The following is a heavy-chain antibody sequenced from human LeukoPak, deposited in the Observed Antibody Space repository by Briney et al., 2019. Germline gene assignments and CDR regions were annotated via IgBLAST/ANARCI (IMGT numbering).Heavy chain of an antibody. CDR1: GGSISTYY. Sequence: SETLSLTCTVSGGSISTYYWTWIRQPPGKGLEWIGYIYSSGNTNYNSSLKGRVAISLDTSKNQFSLQLSSVTAADTAFYYCVRERSFFGENYWGQGTLVTVSS. CDR2: IYSSGNT. CDR3: VRERSFFGENY. D-gene: IGHD3-10*01. V-gene: IGHV4-4*08. J-gene: IGHJ4*02.